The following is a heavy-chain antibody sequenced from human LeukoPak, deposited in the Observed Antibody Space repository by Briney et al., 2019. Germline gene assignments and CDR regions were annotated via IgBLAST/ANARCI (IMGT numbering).Heavy chain of an antibody. CDR3: ARREVEYYDSSGYYPA. J-gene: IGHJ5*02. CDR2: IIPIFGIA. V-gene: IGHV1-69*04. CDR1: GGTFSSYV. Sequence: SVKVSCKASGGTFSSYVISWVRQAPGQGLEWMGRIIPIFGIANYAQKFQGRVTITADKSTSTAYMELSSLRSEDTAVYYCARREVEYYDSSGYYPAWGQGTLVTVSS. D-gene: IGHD3-22*01.